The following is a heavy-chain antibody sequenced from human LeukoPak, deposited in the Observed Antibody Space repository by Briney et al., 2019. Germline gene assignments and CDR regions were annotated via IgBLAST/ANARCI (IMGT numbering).Heavy chain of an antibody. CDR1: GGTFSSYA. D-gene: IGHD2-2*01. CDR3: ARGRPRLYCSSTSCYAGGYYYYYGMDV. CDR2: IIPIFGTA. Sequence: SVKVSCKASGGTFSSYAISWVRQAPRQGLEWMGGIIPIFGTANYAQKFQGRVTITADESTRTAYMELSNLRSEETAVYYCARGRPRLYCSSTSCYAGGYYYYYGMDVWGKGTTVTVSS. J-gene: IGHJ6*04. V-gene: IGHV1-69*01.